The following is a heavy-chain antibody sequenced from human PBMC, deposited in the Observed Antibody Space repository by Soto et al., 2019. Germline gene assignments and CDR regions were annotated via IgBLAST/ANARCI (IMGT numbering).Heavy chain of an antibody. V-gene: IGHV3-23*01. CDR2: ISGTGDDT. J-gene: IGHJ4*02. D-gene: IGHD3-10*01. Sequence: GGSLRLSCAASGFTFSSFAMTWVRQVPGKGLEWVSAISGTGDDTYYADSVKGRFTISRGNSKNTLYLQMSSLSAEDTAVYFWAKDMGRLLVPNYWGGVTQVTVS. CDR1: GFTFSSFA. CDR3: AKDMGRLLVPNY.